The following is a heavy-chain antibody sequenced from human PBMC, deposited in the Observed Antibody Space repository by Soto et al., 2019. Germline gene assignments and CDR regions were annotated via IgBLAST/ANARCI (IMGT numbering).Heavy chain of an antibody. D-gene: IGHD2-15*01. V-gene: IGHV3-33*01. J-gene: IGHJ6*03. CDR3: AREAKDIVVVVAAVQPYYYYYYMDV. CDR1: GFTFSSYG. CDR2: IWYDGSNK. Sequence: GGSLRLSCAASGFTFSSYGMHWVRQAPGKGLEWVAVIWYDGSNKYYADSVKGRFTISRDNSKNTLYLQMNSLRAEDTAVYYCAREAKDIVVVVAAVQPYYYYYYMDVWGKGTTVTVSS.